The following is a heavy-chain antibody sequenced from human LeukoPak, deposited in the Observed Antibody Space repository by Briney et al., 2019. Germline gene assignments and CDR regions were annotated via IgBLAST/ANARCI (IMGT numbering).Heavy chain of an antibody. J-gene: IGHJ4*02. V-gene: IGHV3-7*01. Sequence: GGSLRLSCAASGFTFSSYWMSWVRQAPGKGLEWVANIKQDGSEKYYVDSVKGRFTISRDNAKNSLYLEMNSLRVEDTAVYYCARAHAWGSYPALMNYWGEGTLVTVSS. CDR3: ARAHAWGSYPALMNY. CDR2: IKQDGSEK. CDR1: GFTFSSYW. D-gene: IGHD3-16*02.